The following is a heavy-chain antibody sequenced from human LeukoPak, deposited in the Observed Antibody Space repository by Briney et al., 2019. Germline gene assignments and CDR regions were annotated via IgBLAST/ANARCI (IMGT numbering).Heavy chain of an antibody. CDR1: GGSISPYF. Sequence: SETLSLTCTVSGGSISPYFWSWIRQPPGKGLEWIGYISYTGSTNYNPSLKSRVTISVDTSKNQFSLQLTSVAAADTAVYYCARDDYRGVTNFDPWGQGTLVTVSS. CDR2: ISYTGST. CDR3: ARDDYRGVTNFDP. V-gene: IGHV4-59*01. D-gene: IGHD3-10*01. J-gene: IGHJ5*02.